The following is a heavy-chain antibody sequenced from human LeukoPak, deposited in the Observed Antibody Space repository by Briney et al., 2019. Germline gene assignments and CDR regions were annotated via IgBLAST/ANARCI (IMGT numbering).Heavy chain of an antibody. D-gene: IGHD1-26*01. CDR3: ARDWESGSYDY. Sequence: EASVKVSCKASGYTFTSYGISWVRQDPGQGLEWMGWISAYNGNTNYAQKLQGRVTMTTDTSTSTAYMELRSLRSDDTAVYYCARDWESGSYDYWGQGTLVTVSS. V-gene: IGHV1-18*01. CDR2: ISAYNGNT. J-gene: IGHJ4*02. CDR1: GYTFTSYG.